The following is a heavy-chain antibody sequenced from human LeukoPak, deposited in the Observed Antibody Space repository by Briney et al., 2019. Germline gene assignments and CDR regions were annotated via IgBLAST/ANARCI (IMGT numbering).Heavy chain of an antibody. CDR2: FDPEDGET. V-gene: IGHV1-24*01. CDR1: GYTLTELS. J-gene: IGHJ2*01. D-gene: IGHD1-1*01. Sequence: ASVTVSCKVSGYTLTELSMHWVRQAPGKGLEWMGGFDPEDGETIYAQKFQGRVTMTEDTSTDTAYMELSSLRSEDTAVYYCATNPTGTNPWYFDLWGRGTLVTVSS. CDR3: ATNPTGTNPWYFDL.